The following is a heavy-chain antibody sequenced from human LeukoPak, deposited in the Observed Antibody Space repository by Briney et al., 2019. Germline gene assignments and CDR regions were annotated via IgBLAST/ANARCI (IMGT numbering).Heavy chain of an antibody. V-gene: IGHV1-18*01. CDR3: ARGTYYDFWSGRPMIPMDV. CDR2: ISAYNGNT. CDR1: GYTFTSYG. D-gene: IGHD3-3*01. J-gene: IGHJ6*03. Sequence: ASVKVSCKASGYTFTSYGISWVRQAPGQGLEWMGWISAYNGNTNYAQKLQGRVTMTTDTSTSTAYMELRSLRSDDTAVYYCARGTYYDFWSGRPMIPMDVWGKGTTVTVSS.